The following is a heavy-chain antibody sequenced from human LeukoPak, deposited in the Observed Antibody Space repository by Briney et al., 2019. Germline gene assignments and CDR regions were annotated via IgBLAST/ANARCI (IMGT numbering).Heavy chain of an antibody. V-gene: IGHV3-21*04. CDR1: GFTFSNYN. CDR3: ARGDDYGGAWYYFDY. Sequence: GGSLRLSCAASGFTFSNYNMNWVRQAPGKGLEWVSSCSSSSSYIYYADSVKGRFTISRDNSKNTLFLQMNSLRAEDTAEYYCARGDDYGGAWYYFDYWGQGTLVTVSS. D-gene: IGHD4-23*01. J-gene: IGHJ4*02. CDR2: CSSSSSYI.